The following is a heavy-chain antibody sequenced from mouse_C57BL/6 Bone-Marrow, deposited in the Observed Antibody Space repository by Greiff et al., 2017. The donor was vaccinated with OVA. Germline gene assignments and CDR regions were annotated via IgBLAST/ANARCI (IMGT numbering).Heavy chain of an antibody. CDR1: GYTFTSYW. Sequence: QVQLQQPGAELVKPGASVKMSCKASGYTFTSYWITWVKQRPGQGLEWIGDIYPGSGSTNYNEKFKSKATLTVATAASTAYMQLSSLTSEDSAVYYCARDGYFFWYFDVWGTGTTVTVSS. D-gene: IGHD2-3*01. V-gene: IGHV1-55*01. CDR2: IYPGSGST. CDR3: ARDGYFFWYFDV. J-gene: IGHJ1*03.